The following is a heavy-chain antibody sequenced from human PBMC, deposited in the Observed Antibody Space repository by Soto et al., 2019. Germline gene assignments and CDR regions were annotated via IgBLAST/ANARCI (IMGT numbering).Heavy chain of an antibody. CDR3: ASMITFGGVIVMAFDY. CDR2: NYYSRSN. J-gene: IGHJ4*02. Sequence: SETLSLTCTVSGGSISSSSYYWGWIRQPPGKGLEWIGSNYYSRSNYYNPSIRSRVTISVDTSKNQFSLKVGSVTAADTAVYYCASMITFGGVIVMAFDYWGQGTLVTVSS. CDR1: GGSISSSSYY. D-gene: IGHD3-16*02. V-gene: IGHV4-39*01.